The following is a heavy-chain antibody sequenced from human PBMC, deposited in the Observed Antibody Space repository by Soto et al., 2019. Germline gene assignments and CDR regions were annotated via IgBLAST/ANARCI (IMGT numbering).Heavy chain of an antibody. J-gene: IGHJ2*01. V-gene: IGHV4-30-4*01. CDR2: IFDSGST. Sequence: PSETLSLTCTVSGDSISGGVYYWSWIRQPPGKGLEWIGYIFDSGSTYYNPSLKSRVTISVDTSKNQFSLRLSSVTAADTAVYYCAREIIPLTTDWYFDLWGRGTLVTVSS. CDR1: GDSISGGVYY. CDR3: AREIIPLTTDWYFDL. D-gene: IGHD4-17*01.